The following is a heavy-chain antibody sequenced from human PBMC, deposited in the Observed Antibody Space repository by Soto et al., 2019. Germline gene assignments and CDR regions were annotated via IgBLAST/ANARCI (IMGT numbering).Heavy chain of an antibody. CDR1: GGSISSYF. V-gene: IGHV4-59*01. Sequence: LSLTCTVSGGSISSYFWSWVRQPPGKGLEWIGYTHYSGSTNYNPSLKSRVTISVDTSKNQFSLNLSSVTSADTAVYFCARDKTGTTLNYYFGMDVWGQGTTVTVSS. CDR3: ARDKTGTTLNYYFGMDV. J-gene: IGHJ6*02. D-gene: IGHD1-7*01. CDR2: THYSGST.